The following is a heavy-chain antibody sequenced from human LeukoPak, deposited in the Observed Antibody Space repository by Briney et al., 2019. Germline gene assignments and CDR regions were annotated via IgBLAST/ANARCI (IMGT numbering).Heavy chain of an antibody. D-gene: IGHD3-22*01. V-gene: IGHV5-51*01. CDR2: IYPGDSDT. CDR1: GYSFTSYW. CDR3: AMDSSGYYYVTRNFDY. Sequence: GESLKISRKGSGYSFTSYWIGWVRQMPGKGLEWMGIIYPGDSDTRYSPSFQGQVTISADKSISTAYLQWSSLKASDTAMYYCAMDSSGYYYVTRNFDYWGQGTLVTVSS. J-gene: IGHJ4*02.